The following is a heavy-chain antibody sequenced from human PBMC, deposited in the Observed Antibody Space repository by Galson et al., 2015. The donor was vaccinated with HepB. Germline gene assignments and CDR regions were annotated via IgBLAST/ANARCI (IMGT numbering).Heavy chain of an antibody. CDR3: AKVGSEQQPRMYGMDV. J-gene: IGHJ6*02. Sequence: SLRLSCAASGFTFNRYAMSWVRRAPGKGLEWVAAISGSGGGTYYADSVKGRFTISRDNSKNTLDLQMNSLRAEDTAVYYCAKVGSEQQPRMYGMDVWGQGTTVTVSS. CDR1: GFTFNRYA. V-gene: IGHV3-23*01. D-gene: IGHD6-13*01. CDR2: ISGSGGGT.